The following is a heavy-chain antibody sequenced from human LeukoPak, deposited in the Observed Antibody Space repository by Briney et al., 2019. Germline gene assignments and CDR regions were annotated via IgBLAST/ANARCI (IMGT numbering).Heavy chain of an antibody. V-gene: IGHV4-59*08. D-gene: IGHD2-15*01. CDR3: ASKGGDCSGGSCYMWYDY. CDR1: GGSISSYY. CDR2: IYYSGST. Sequence: SETLSLTCTVSGGSISSYYWSWIRQPPGKGLEWIGYIYYSGSTNYNPSFKSRVTISVDTSKNQFSLKLSSVTAADTAVYYCASKGGDCSGGSCYMWYDYWGQGTLVTVSS. J-gene: IGHJ4*02.